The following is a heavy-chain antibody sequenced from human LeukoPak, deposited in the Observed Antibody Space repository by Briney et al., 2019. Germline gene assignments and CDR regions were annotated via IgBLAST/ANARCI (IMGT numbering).Heavy chain of an antibody. CDR1: GGSIRSYY. CDR2: IYYSGIT. D-gene: IGHD6-19*01. Sequence: PSQTLSLTCTVCGGSIRSYYWSWIRQPAGKGLECIGGIYYSGITYYHPSLKSRVTISVDTSENQFSLRLISVTAADTAVYYCARHFPHMDYSGWKQGWFDPWGQGTLVTVSS. J-gene: IGHJ5*02. V-gene: IGHV4-59*05. CDR3: ARHFPHMDYSGWKQGWFDP.